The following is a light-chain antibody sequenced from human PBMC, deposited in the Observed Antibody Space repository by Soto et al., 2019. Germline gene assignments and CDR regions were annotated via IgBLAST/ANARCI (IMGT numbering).Light chain of an antibody. CDR1: QSVSSSY. CDR3: QQYGDSPRT. CDR2: GAS. Sequence: EIVLTQSPGTLSLSPGERATLSCRASQSVSSSYLAWYQQKPGQAPRLLIYGASSRATGIPDRFSGSGSGTDFTLTISRLXPEDFAVYYCQQYGDSPRTFGQGTKVDIK. V-gene: IGKV3-20*01. J-gene: IGKJ1*01.